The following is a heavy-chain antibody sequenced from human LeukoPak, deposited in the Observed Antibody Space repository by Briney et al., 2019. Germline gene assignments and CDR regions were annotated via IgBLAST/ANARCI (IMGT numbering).Heavy chain of an antibody. CDR1: GFTFSSNA. Sequence: GGALRLSCAASGFTFSSNAMHWVRQAPGKGLEYVSAISIKGGGTYYANSVRGRFTISRDNSKNALYHQMGSLRAEDMAVYYCAREGPRNYYFDYWRQGTLVTVSS. V-gene: IGHV3-64*01. J-gene: IGHJ4*02. CDR3: AREGPRNYYFDY. CDR2: ISIKGGGT.